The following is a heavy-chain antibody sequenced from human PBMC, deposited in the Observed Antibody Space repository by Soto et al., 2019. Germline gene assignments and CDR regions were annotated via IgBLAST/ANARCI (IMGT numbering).Heavy chain of an antibody. Sequence: QVQLQELGPGLVRPSQTLSLICTVSGASINSDDYYWTWIRQPPGKGLEWIGYIYSSGNTYYNPSLKSRISISIDTSKNQFSLKLRSVTAADTAVYYCARSTGRFWGQGTLVTVSS. CDR2: IYSSGNT. CDR3: ARSTGRF. V-gene: IGHV4-30-4*01. J-gene: IGHJ1*01. CDR1: GASINSDDYY.